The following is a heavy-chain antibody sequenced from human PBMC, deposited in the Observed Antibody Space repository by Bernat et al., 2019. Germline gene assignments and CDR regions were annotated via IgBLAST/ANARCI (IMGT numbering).Heavy chain of an antibody. D-gene: IGHD3-9*01. CDR3: ARDGSPYDILTGYPTWTFGYFDY. V-gene: IGHV1-2*06. CDR1: GYTFTGYY. J-gene: IGHJ4*02. CDR2: INPNSGGT. Sequence: QVQLVQSGAEVKKPGASVKVSCKASGYTFTGYYMHWVRQAPGQGLEWMGRINPNSGGTNYAQKFQGRVTMTRDTSISTAYMELSRLRSDDTAVYYCARDGSPYDILTGYPTWTFGYFDYWGQGTLVTVSS.